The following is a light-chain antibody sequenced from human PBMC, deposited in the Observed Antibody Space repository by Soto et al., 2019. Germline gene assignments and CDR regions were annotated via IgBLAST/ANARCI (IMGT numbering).Light chain of an antibody. CDR2: KAS. CDR1: QSISSY. J-gene: IGKJ1*01. Sequence: DIQFTHSPSVLSASVGDTVTITFLASQSISSYLNWYQQKPGKAPKLLIYKASTLKSGVPSRFSGSGSGTEFTLTISSLQPDDFATYYCQHYNSYSEAFGQGTKVDIK. V-gene: IGKV1-5*03. CDR3: QHYNSYSEA.